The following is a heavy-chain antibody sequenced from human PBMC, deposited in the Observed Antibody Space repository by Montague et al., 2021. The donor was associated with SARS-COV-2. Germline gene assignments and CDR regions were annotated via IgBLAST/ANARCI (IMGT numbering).Heavy chain of an antibody. CDR3: ARVKWLRGVFDY. V-gene: IGHV4-59*01. CDR2: ICYSGST. J-gene: IGHJ4*02. CDR1: GGSNSGDD. D-gene: IGHD5-12*01. Sequence: SETLSLTCSSLGGSNSGDDWKWTRQNPRHWLKWFGDICYSGSTNYNPSLKSRVTISVDTSKNQFSLKLSSVTAADTAVYYCARVKWLRGVFDYWGQGTLVTVSS.